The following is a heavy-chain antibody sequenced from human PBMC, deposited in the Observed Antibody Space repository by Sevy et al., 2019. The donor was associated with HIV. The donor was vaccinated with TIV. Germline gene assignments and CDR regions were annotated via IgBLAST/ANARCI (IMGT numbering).Heavy chain of an antibody. D-gene: IGHD3-16*01. CDR1: GYSFPTFW. CDR2: IYPGDSDT. J-gene: IGHJ6*02. V-gene: IGHV5-51*01. CDR3: ARSAGQFIWGDYYYYGLDV. Sequence: GESLKISCQASGYSFPTFWIGWVRQMPGKGLEWMGIIYPGDSDTRYSPSFEGQVTISADKSINTAYLMWSSLKTSDTAMYYCARSAGQFIWGDYYYYGLDVWGQGTTVTVSS.